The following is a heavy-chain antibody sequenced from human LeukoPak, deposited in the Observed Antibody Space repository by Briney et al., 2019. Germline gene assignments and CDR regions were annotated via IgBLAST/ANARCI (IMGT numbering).Heavy chain of an antibody. CDR3: ARSLLSAGSGSYGFDP. V-gene: IGHV4-59*08. Sequence: SETLSLTCTVSGGSLSSYYWSWIRQPPGKGLEWIGYIYYSGSTHHNPSLKSRVTISVDTSKNQFSLKLSSVTATDTAVYYCARSLLSAGSGSYGFDPWGQGTLVTVSS. J-gene: IGHJ5*02. CDR1: GGSLSSYY. CDR2: IYYSGST. D-gene: IGHD3-10*01.